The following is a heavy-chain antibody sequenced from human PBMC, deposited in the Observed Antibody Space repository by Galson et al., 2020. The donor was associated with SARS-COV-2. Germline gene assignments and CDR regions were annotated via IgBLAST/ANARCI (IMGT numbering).Heavy chain of an antibody. Sequence: SETLSLTCAVSGTSISSGSYSWNWIRQPPGKGLEWIGYISHSGGTYYNPSLKSRVTISGDRSKNQFSLRLSSVTAADAAVYFCARLHYGEYAQGAFDIWGPGTRGTVAS. V-gene: IGHV4-30-2*01. CDR2: ISHSGGT. D-gene: IGHD4-17*01. CDR1: GTSISSGSYS. J-gene: IGHJ3*02. CDR3: ARLHYGEYAQGAFDI.